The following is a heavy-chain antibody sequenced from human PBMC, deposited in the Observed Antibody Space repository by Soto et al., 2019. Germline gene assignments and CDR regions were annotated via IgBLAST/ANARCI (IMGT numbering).Heavy chain of an antibody. J-gene: IGHJ5*02. CDR1: GGSFSGYY. D-gene: IGHD2-21*02. CDR3: ARGPYCGGDCSPNWFDP. Sequence: SETLSLTCAVYGGSFSGYYWSWIRQPPGKGLEWIGEINHSGSTNYNPSLKSRVTISVDTSKNQFSLKLSSVTAADTAVYYCARGPYCGGDCSPNWFDPWGQGTLVTVSS. CDR2: INHSGST. V-gene: IGHV4-34*01.